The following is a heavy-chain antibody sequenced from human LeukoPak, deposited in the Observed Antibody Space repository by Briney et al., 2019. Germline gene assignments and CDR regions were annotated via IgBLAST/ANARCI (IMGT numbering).Heavy chain of an antibody. CDR1: GGSISSSSYY. CDR2: IYHSGST. J-gene: IGHJ4*02. V-gene: IGHV4-39*07. D-gene: IGHD3-9*01. Sequence: KPSETLSLTCSVSGGSISSSSYYWGWIRQPPGKGRVWIGSIYHSGSTYYNPSLKSRVTISVDTSKTQFSLKLRSVTAADTAVYFCARGEDFERYYLAYWGQGTLVTVSS. CDR3: ARGEDFERYYLAY.